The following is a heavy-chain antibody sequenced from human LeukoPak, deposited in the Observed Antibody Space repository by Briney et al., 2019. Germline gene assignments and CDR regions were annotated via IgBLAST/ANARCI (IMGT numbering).Heavy chain of an antibody. Sequence: GGSLRLSCAASGFTFSNYWMHWVRQDPGKGLVWVSSISSSSSYIYYADSVKGRFTISRDNAKNSLYLQMNSLRAEDTAVYYCARDRAAAAINWFDPWGQGTLVTVSS. J-gene: IGHJ5*02. CDR1: GFTFSNYW. V-gene: IGHV3-21*01. CDR2: ISSSSSYI. CDR3: ARDRAAAAINWFDP. D-gene: IGHD6-13*01.